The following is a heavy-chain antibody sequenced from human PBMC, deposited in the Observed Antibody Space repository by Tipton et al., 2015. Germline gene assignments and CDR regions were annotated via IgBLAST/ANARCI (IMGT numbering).Heavy chain of an antibody. V-gene: IGHV4-61*01. CDR3: ARFRFDYFDY. D-gene: IGHD3-3*01. J-gene: IGHJ4*01. CDR2: ISYSGST. Sequence: TLSLTCTVSGGSVNSANYYWSWIRQPPGKGLEWIGYISYSGSTHYNPSFKSRVAISADTSKNQFSLKLSSVTAADTAVYYCARFRFDYFDYWGHGTLVTVSS. CDR1: GGSVNSANYY.